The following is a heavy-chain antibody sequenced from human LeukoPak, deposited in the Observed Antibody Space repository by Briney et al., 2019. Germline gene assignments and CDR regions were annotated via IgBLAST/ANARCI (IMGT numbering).Heavy chain of an antibody. J-gene: IGHJ4*02. D-gene: IGHD6-13*01. V-gene: IGHV6-1*01. CDR2: TYYRSKWYH. CDR3: ARGAAGTFDY. CDR1: GDTVSSDRVA. Sequence: SQTLSLTCAISGDTVSSDRVAWNWVRQSPSRGLEWVGRTYYRSKWYHDYAVSLKSRITINPDTSKNQFYLQLNSVTPDDTGVYYCARGAAGTFDYWGQGTLVTVSS.